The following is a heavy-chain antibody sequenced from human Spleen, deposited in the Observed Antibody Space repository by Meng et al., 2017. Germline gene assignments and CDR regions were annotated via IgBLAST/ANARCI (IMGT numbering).Heavy chain of an antibody. J-gene: IGHJ3*02. V-gene: IGHV3-13*01. CDR2: IGTAGDT. CDR3: ARARRTMLVDDAFDI. CDR1: GFTFSSYD. Sequence: GESLKISCAASGFTFSSYDMHWVRQATGKGLEWVSAIGTAGDTYYPGSVKGRFTISRENAKNSLYLQINSLRAGDTAVSYCARARRTMLVDDAFDIWGQGTMVTVSS. D-gene: IGHD2-8*02.